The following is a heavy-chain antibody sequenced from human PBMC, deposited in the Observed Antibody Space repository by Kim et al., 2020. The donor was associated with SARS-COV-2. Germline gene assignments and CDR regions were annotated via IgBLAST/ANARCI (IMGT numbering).Heavy chain of an antibody. CDR3: ARVMVQGVYYYYYYMDV. Sequence: ASVKVSCKASGYTFTSYDINWVRQATGQGLEWMGWMNPNSGNTGYAQKFQGRVTMTRNTSISTAYMELSSLRSEDTAVYYCARVMVQGVYYYYYYMDVWGKGTTVTVSS. CDR1: GYTFTSYD. V-gene: IGHV1-8*01. D-gene: IGHD3-10*01. J-gene: IGHJ6*03. CDR2: MNPNSGNT.